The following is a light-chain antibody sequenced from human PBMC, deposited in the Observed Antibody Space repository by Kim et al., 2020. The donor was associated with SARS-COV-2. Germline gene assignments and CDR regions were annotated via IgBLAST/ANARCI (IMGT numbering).Light chain of an antibody. Sequence: QSALTKPPSVSGSPGQSVTISCTGTSSDVGGYNRVSWYQQPPGTAPKLIIYEVNKRPSGVPGRFSGSKSGNTASLTISGLQAEDEADYYCSSYINSNTVIFGGGTKVTVL. J-gene: IGLJ2*01. CDR3: SSYINSNTVI. V-gene: IGLV2-18*02. CDR1: SSDVGGYNR. CDR2: EVN.